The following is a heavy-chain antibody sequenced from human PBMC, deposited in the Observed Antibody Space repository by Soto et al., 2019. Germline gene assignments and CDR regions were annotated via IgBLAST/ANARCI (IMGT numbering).Heavy chain of an antibody. Sequence: PSETLSLTCTVSGGSISSYYWSWIRQPPGKGLEWIGYIYYSGSTNYNPSLKRRGTISVDTSKNQFSLKLSSVTAADTAVYYCAREPGIAAAGRAYYYGMDVWGQGTTVTVSS. J-gene: IGHJ6*02. D-gene: IGHD6-13*01. CDR1: GGSISSYY. CDR3: AREPGIAAAGRAYYYGMDV. CDR2: IYYSGST. V-gene: IGHV4-59*01.